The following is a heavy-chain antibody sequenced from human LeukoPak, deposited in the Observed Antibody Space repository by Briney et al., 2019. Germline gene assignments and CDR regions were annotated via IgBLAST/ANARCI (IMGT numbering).Heavy chain of an antibody. J-gene: IGHJ4*02. V-gene: IGHV3-23*01. CDR1: GFTFSSYA. Sequence: GGSLRLSCAASGFTFSSYAMNWVRQAPGAGLEWVSTISNSGGSTYYADSVKGRFTISRDNSKNTLFLQMNSLRAEDTAVYYCATGYSSVVPFDYWGQGTLVTVSS. D-gene: IGHD6-25*01. CDR3: ATGYSSVVPFDY. CDR2: ISNSGGST.